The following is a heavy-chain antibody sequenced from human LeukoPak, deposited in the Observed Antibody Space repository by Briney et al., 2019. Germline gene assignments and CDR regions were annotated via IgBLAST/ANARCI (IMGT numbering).Heavy chain of an antibody. CDR3: ARQYIVVVQSWYFDL. CDR2: IYYSGST. J-gene: IGHJ2*01. Sequence: SETLSLTCTVSGGSISSSSYYWGWIRQPPGKGLEWIGSIYYSGSTYYHPSLKSRVTISVDTSKNQFSLKLSSVTAADTAVYYCARQYIVVVQSWYFDLWGRGTLVTVSS. V-gene: IGHV4-39*01. CDR1: GGSISSSSYY. D-gene: IGHD2-2*01.